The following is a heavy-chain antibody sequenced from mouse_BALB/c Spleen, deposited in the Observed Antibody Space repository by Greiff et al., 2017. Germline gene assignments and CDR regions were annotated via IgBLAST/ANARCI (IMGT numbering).Heavy chain of an antibody. CDR1: GFTFTDYY. J-gene: IGHJ4*01. V-gene: IGHV7-3*02. D-gene: IGHD1-1*02. CDR2: IRNKANGYTT. Sequence: EVKLMESGGGLVQPGGSLRLSCATSGFTFTDYYMSWVRQPPGKALEWLGFIRNKANGYTTEYSASVKGRFTISRDNSQSILYLQMNTLRAEDSATYYCAREGGNYYAMDYWGQGTSVTVSS. CDR3: AREGGNYYAMDY.